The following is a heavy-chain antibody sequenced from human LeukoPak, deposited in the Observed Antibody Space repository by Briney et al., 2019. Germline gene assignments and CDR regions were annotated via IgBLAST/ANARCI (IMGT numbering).Heavy chain of an antibody. Sequence: SETLSPTCTVSGGSISSYYWSWIRQPPGKGLEWIGYIYYSGSTNYNPSLKSRVTISVDTSKNQFSLKLSSVTAADTAVYYCARDRHYYGSGSYGFDYWGQGTLVTVSS. V-gene: IGHV4-59*01. J-gene: IGHJ4*02. CDR1: GGSISSYY. CDR3: ARDRHYYGSGSYGFDY. D-gene: IGHD3-10*01. CDR2: IYYSGST.